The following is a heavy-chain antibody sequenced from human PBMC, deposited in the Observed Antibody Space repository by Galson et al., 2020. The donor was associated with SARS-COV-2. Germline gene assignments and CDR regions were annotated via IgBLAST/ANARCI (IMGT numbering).Heavy chain of an antibody. D-gene: IGHD6-19*01. Sequence: GESLKISCRTSGYSFTNYWIGWVRQMSGKGLEWMGIIYPDDSYTIYSPSFQGQVTISADKSISTAFLQWSSLKASDTAIYYCARHGASSGWYEGIDYWGQGTLVTVSS. CDR1: GYSFTNYW. J-gene: IGHJ4*02. V-gene: IGHV5-51*01. CDR2: IYPDDSYT. CDR3: ARHGASSGWYEGIDY.